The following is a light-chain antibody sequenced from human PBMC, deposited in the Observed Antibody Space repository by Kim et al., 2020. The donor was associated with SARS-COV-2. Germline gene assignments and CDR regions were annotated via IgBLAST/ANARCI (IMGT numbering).Light chain of an antibody. V-gene: IGLV1-44*01. CDR2: SNN. CDR3: AAWDDSLNGPV. CDR1: SSNIGSNT. Sequence: QSVLTQPPSASGTPGQRVTISCSGSSSNIGSNTVNWYQQLPGTAPKLLIYSNNQRPSGVPDRFSCSKSDTSASLAISGLQSEDEADYYCAAWDDSLNGPVFGTGTKVTVL. J-gene: IGLJ1*01.